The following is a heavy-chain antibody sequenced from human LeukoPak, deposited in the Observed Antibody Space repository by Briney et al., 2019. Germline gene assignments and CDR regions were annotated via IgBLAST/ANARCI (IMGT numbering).Heavy chain of an antibody. CDR1: VYTFTGYY. CDR2: INPNSGGT. J-gene: IGHJ4*02. D-gene: IGHD6-19*01. Sequence: ASVKVSCKASVYTFTGYYMHWVRQAPGQGLEWMGWINPNSGGTNYAQKFQGRVTMTRDTSISTAYMELSSLTSDDTALYYCARDGAVAGTAYPEYWGQGTLVTVSS. V-gene: IGHV1-2*02. CDR3: ARDGAVAGTAYPEY.